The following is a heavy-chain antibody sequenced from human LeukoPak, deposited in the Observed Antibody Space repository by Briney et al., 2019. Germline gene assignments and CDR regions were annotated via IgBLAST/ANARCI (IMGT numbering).Heavy chain of an antibody. CDR2: IDPKSGDT. V-gene: IGHV1-2*02. Sequence: ASVNVSCKTSEYSFTAYYIHWVRQAPGQGLEWMGWIDPKSGDTDYAQKFQGRVTMTRDTAINTAHLELSSLKSDDTAIYYCAREGGRYFYGSGEARFDYWGQGSLVTVSS. CDR1: EYSFTAYY. CDR3: AREGGRYFYGSGEARFDY. J-gene: IGHJ4*02. D-gene: IGHD3-10*01.